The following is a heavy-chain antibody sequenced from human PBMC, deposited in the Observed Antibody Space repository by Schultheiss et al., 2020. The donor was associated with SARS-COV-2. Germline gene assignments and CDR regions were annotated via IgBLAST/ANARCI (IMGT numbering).Heavy chain of an antibody. CDR1: GGTFSSYA. J-gene: IGHJ5*02. CDR3: ARGGWRWLVGGGWFDP. D-gene: IGHD6-19*01. CDR2: INPNSGGT. Sequence: ASVKVSCKASGGTFSSYAISWVRQAPGQGLEWMGWINPNSGGTNYAQKFQGRVTMTRNTSISTAYMELSSLRSEDTAVYYCARGGWRWLVGGGWFDPWGQGTLVTVSS. V-gene: IGHV1-8*02.